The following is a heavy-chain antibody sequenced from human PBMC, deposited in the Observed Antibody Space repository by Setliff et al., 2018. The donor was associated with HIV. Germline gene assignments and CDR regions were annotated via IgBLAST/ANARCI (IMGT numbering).Heavy chain of an antibody. V-gene: IGHV3-49*04. J-gene: IGHJ3*01. CDR3: AFSLSVYKYDSNDYNGDAFDV. CDR2: IRSKAYGGTT. Sequence: GGSLRLSCAASGFTFSSYSMNWVRQAPGKGLEWVGFIRSKAYGGTTEYAASVKGRFTISRDDSKRIAYLQMNSLKIEDTAVYYCAFSLSVYKYDSNDYNGDAFDVWGPGTVVTVS. CDR1: GFTFSSYS. D-gene: IGHD3-22*01.